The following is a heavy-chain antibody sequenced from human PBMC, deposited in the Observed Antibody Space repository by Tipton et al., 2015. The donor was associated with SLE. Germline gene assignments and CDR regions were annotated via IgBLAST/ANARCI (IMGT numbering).Heavy chain of an antibody. J-gene: IGHJ4*02. CDR2: IYHSGST. D-gene: IGHD6-19*01. CDR3: ARQESAVAEIDY. Sequence: TLSLTCAVSGGSISSGGYSWSWIRQPPGKGLEWIGYIYHSGSTYYNPSLKSRVTISVDRSKNQFSLKLSPVTAADTAVYYCARQESAVAEIDYWGQGTLVTVSS. V-gene: IGHV4-30-2*01. CDR1: GGSISSGGYS.